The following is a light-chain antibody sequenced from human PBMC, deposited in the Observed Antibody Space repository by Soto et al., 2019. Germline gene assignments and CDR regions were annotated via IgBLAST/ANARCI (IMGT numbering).Light chain of an antibody. CDR1: SSDVGRYNY. CDR2: EVN. V-gene: IGLV2-8*01. CDR3: TSYAGGNNV. Sequence: QSALTQPPSASGSPGQSVTISCTGTSSDVGRYNYVSWYQQRPGKVPKLMVYEVNKRPSGVPDRFSGSKSGNTASLTVSGLQTEDEADYYCTSYAGGNNVFGTATKLTVL. J-gene: IGLJ1*01.